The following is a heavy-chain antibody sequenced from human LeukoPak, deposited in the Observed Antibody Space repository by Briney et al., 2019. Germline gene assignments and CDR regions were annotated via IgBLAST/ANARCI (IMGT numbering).Heavy chain of an antibody. J-gene: IGHJ4*02. V-gene: IGHV3-48*03. CDR1: GFTFSSYG. CDR2: ISSSGSTI. Sequence: GGSLRLSCAASGFTFSSYGMNWVRQAPGKGLEWVSYISSSGSTIYYADSVKGRFTISRDNAKNSLYLQMNSLRAEDTAVYYCARDRYSGSYPLDYWGQGTLVTVSS. D-gene: IGHD1-26*01. CDR3: ARDRYSGSYPLDY.